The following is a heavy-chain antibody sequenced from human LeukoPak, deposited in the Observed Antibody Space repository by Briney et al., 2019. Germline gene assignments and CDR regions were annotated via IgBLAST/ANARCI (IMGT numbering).Heavy chain of an antibody. D-gene: IGHD1-26*01. V-gene: IGHV4-4*07. CDR3: ASLSTEVGATLEDY. CDR1: GGSISSYY. J-gene: IGHJ4*02. CDR2: IYTSGST. Sequence: KPSETLSLTCTVSGGSISSYYWSWIRQPAGKGLEWIGRIYTSGSTNYNPSLKSRATMSVDTSKNQFSPKLSSVTAADTAVYYCASLSTEVGATLEDYWGQGTLVTVSS.